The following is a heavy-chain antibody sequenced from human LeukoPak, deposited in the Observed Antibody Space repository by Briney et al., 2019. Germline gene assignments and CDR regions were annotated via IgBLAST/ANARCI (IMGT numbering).Heavy chain of an antibody. J-gene: IGHJ6*02. Sequence: SETLSLTCTVSGGSISSSSYYWGWIRQPPGKGPEWIGSIYYSGSTYYNPSLKSRVTMSVDTSKNQFSLKLSSVTAADTAVYYCARDEAGPGYDFDYGMDVWGQGTTVTVSS. CDR1: GGSISSSSYY. CDR3: ARDEAGPGYDFDYGMDV. D-gene: IGHD5-12*01. CDR2: IYYSGST. V-gene: IGHV4-39*07.